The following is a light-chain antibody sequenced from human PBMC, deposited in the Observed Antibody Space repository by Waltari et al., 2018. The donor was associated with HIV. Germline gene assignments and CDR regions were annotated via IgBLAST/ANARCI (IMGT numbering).Light chain of an antibody. Sequence: QSVLTQPPSASGTPGRRVTIPCSGSSSNIGSNYVYWYQQLPGTAPKLLIYRNNQRPSGVPDRFSGSKSGTSASLAISGLRSEDEADYYCAAWDDSLSGQVFGGGTKLTVL. CDR3: AAWDDSLSGQV. CDR1: SSNIGSNY. V-gene: IGLV1-47*01. CDR2: RNN. J-gene: IGLJ3*02.